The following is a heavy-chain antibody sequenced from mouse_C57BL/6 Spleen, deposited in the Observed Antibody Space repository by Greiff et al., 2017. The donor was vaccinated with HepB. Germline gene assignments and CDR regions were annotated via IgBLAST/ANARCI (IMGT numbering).Heavy chain of an antibody. CDR2: ISDGGSYT. CDR1: GFTFSSYA. V-gene: IGHV5-4*01. J-gene: IGHJ4*01. Sequence: EVQLVESGGGLVKPGGSLKLSCAASGFTFSSYAMSWVRQTPEKRLEWVATISDGGSYTYYPDNVKGRFTISRDNAKNNLYLQMSHLKSEDTAMYYCARAVNYYGSVDYWGQGTSVTVSS. D-gene: IGHD1-1*01. CDR3: ARAVNYYGSVDY.